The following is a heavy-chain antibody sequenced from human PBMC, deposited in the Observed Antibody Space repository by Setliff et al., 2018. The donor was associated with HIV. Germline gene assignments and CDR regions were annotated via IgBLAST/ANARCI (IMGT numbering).Heavy chain of an antibody. V-gene: IGHV1-18*01. CDR1: GYTFTSYG. CDR2: ISAYNGNT. CDR3: ARDVDYTDAFDI. J-gene: IGHJ3*02. D-gene: IGHD4-4*01. Sequence: ASVKVSCKASGYTFTSYGISWVRQAPGQGLEWMGWISAYNGNTSYAQKLQGRVTMTTDTSTSTAYMELRSLRSDDTAVYYCARDVDYTDAFDIWGQGTMVTVSS.